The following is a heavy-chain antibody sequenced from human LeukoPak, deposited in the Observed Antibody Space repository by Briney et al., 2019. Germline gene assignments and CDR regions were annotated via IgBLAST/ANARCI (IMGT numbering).Heavy chain of an antibody. V-gene: IGHV4-39*07. J-gene: IGHJ3*02. CDR3: ARDYYDSSGYRPAFWNI. D-gene: IGHD3-22*01. CDR2: IYYSGST. CDR1: GGSISSSSYY. Sequence: PSETLSLTCTVSGGSISSSSYYWGWIRQPPGRGLEWIGSIYYSGSTYYNPSLKSRVTISVDTSKNQFSLKLSSVTAADTAVYYCARDYYDSSGYRPAFWNIWGQGTMVTVSS.